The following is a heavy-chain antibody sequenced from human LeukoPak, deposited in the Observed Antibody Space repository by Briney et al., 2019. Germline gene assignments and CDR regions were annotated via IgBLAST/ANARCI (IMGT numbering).Heavy chain of an antibody. CDR3: ARDHSNWNYAPDF. CDR1: GYTFTRYG. V-gene: IGHV1-18*01. Sequence: ASVRVSFKASGYTFTRYGISWVRQAPGQGLQWLGWISASNGNTNYAQKFRDRVTMSTDTSTGTAYLDVRSLTSDDTAVYYCARDHSNWNYAPDFWGQGTLVIVSS. D-gene: IGHD1-7*01. J-gene: IGHJ4*02. CDR2: ISASNGNT.